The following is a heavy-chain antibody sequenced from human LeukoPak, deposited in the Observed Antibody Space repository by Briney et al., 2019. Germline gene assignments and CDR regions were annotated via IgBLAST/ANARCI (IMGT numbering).Heavy chain of an antibody. CDR1: GGSISSSSYY. Sequence: SETLSLTCTVSGGSISSSSYYWGWIRQPPGKGLEWIGSIYYSGSTYYNPSLKSRVTISVDTSKNQFSLKLSSVTAADTAVYYCASRSGSYTGYWGQGTLVTVSS. D-gene: IGHD1-26*01. CDR3: ASRSGSYTGY. V-gene: IGHV4-39*01. J-gene: IGHJ4*02. CDR2: IYYSGST.